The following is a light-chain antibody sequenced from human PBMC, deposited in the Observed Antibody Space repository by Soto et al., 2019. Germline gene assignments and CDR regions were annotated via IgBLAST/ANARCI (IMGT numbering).Light chain of an antibody. Sequence: EIVLTQSPGTLSLSPGERATLSCRASQSVTSSYLAWYQQKPGQAPRLLIYGASSRATGIPDRFSGSGSGTDFTLTISRLEPEDFAGYYCQQYGSSPLYTFGQGPKLEIK. CDR3: QQYGSSPLYT. CDR2: GAS. J-gene: IGKJ2*01. V-gene: IGKV3-20*01. CDR1: QSVTSSY.